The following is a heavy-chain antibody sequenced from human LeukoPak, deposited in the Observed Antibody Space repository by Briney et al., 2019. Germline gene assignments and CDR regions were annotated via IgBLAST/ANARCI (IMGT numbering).Heavy chain of an antibody. D-gene: IGHD6-6*01. Sequence: SETLSLTCTVSSGSISGYYWTWIRQPPGKGLEWIGYIYYSGSTNYNPSLKSRVTISVDTSKNQFSLKLSSVTAADTAVCYCARVPGRSSSADYWGQGTLVTVSS. CDR2: IYYSGST. J-gene: IGHJ4*02. V-gene: IGHV4-59*01. CDR1: SGSISGYY. CDR3: ARVPGRSSSADY.